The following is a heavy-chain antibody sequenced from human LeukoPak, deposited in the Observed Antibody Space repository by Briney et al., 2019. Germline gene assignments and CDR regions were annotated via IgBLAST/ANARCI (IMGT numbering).Heavy chain of an antibody. CDR1: GFSLRAYD. D-gene: IGHD3-10*01. Sequence: GGSLRLSCAASGFSLRAYDLSWVRQAPGKGLDWVSIINGGGDIMMYEDSVKGRFTISRDNSKNTFYLQLNSLRVEDTALYYCAMRDRGYGLDIWGQGTMVTVSS. CDR2: INGGGDIM. CDR3: AMRDRGYGLDI. J-gene: IGHJ3*02. V-gene: IGHV3-23*01.